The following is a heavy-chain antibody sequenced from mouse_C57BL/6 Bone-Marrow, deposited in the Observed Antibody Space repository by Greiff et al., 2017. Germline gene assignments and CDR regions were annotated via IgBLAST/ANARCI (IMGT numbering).Heavy chain of an antibody. CDR2: IYPTSGRT. CDR3: ARSSPLGRSFDK. D-gene: IGHD4-1*01. CDR1: GYTFTSYW. J-gene: IGHJ2*01. Sequence: VQLQQPGAELVKPGASVKMSCKASGYTFTSYWITWVKQRPGQGLEWIGDIYPTSGRTNYNEKFKSKAILTVDTSSNTAYMQLSSLTSEDSAVFDCARSSPLGRSFDKGGQGNTLTVSS. V-gene: IGHV1-55*01.